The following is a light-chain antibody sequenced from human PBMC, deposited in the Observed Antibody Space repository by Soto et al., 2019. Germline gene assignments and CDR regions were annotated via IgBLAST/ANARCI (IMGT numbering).Light chain of an antibody. CDR1: QSVSSN. CDR3: QQYNNWPPL. J-gene: IGKJ4*01. V-gene: IGKV3-15*01. CDR2: GAS. Sequence: EIVMTQSPANLSVSPGERATLSCRASQSVSSNLAWYQQKPGQAPRLLIYGASTRATGIPARFSGSGSGTEFTLTISSLQSEDFAVYYCQQYNNWPPLFGGGTKVDIK.